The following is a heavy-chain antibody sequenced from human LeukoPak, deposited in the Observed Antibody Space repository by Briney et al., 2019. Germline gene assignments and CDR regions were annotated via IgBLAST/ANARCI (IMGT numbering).Heavy chain of an antibody. V-gene: IGHV3-30*02. D-gene: IGHD6-13*01. CDR3: AKDGSSSWSYMDV. Sequence: GGSLRLSCAASGFTFSSYGMHWVRQAPGKGLEWVAVIWYGGSNKYYADSVKGRFTISRDNSKNTLYLQMNSLRAEDTAVYYCAKDGSSSWSYMDVWGKGTTVTVSS. CDR2: IWYGGSNK. CDR1: GFTFSSYG. J-gene: IGHJ6*03.